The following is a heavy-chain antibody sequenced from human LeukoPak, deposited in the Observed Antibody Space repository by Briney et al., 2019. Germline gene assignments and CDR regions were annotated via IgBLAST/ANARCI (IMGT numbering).Heavy chain of an antibody. CDR2: IYYRGDV. CDR3: ATNKDWAEAD. J-gene: IGHJ4*02. Sequence: SETLSLTCSVSDGSIRTYYWSWIRQSPGQGLEWIGNIYYRGDVNYNPSLKSRVIISIDTSKNQFSLKVTSLTAADTAVYYCATNKDWAEADWGQGTLVIVSS. V-gene: IGHV4-59*03. CDR1: DGSIRTYY. D-gene: IGHD3/OR15-3a*01.